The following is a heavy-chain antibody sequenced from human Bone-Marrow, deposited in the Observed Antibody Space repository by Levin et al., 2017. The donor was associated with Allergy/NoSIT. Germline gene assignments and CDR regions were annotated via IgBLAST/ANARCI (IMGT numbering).Heavy chain of an antibody. CDR1: SASISDHY. Sequence: SQTLSLTCTVSSASISDHYWSWIRQSPGKGLEWIGFGHYSGSTNYSPSLKSRVTMSTDTSKNEFYLDLKSVTAADTAVYYCARVTSSSYWHFDLWGRGTLVTVSS. CDR2: GHYSGST. J-gene: IGHJ2*01. CDR3: ARVTSSSYWHFDL. D-gene: IGHD6-6*01. V-gene: IGHV4-59*11.